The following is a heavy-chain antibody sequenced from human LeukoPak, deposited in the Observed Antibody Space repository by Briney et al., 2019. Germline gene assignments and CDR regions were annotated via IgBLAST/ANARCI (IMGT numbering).Heavy chain of an antibody. V-gene: IGHV3-21*01. J-gene: IGHJ4*02. CDR2: ISSSSRSI. CDR1: GFTFSSYS. Sequence: GGSLRLSCAASGFTFSSYSMNWVRQAPGKGLEWVSSISSSSRSIYYADSLKGRFTTSRDNAKNSLYLQMNSLRAEDTAVYYCARDNSYDISGYYYFDYWGQGTLVTVSS. D-gene: IGHD3-22*01. CDR3: ARDNSYDISGYYYFDY.